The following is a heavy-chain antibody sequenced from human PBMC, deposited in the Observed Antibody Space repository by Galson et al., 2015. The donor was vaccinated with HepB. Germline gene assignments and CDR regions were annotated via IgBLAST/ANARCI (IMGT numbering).Heavy chain of an antibody. D-gene: IGHD3-16*02. J-gene: IGHJ4*02. V-gene: IGHV4-4*02. Sequence: ETLSLTCAVSGGSISSSDWWTWVRQPPGKGLEWIGEIYRSGYTNYNSSLESRITISLDRSKNQLSLDVRSMTAADTAMYYCAKDVRSWGQGTLVTVSS. CDR1: GGSISSSDW. CDR3: AKDVRS. CDR2: IYRSGYT.